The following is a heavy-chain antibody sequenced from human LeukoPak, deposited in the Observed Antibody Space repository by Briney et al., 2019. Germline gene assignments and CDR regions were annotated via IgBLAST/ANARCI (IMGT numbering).Heavy chain of an antibody. CDR3: AKSTYYYGSGEGSNYWYFDL. V-gene: IGHV1-69*13. CDR1: GGTFSRFA. CDR2: IIPIFGPA. Sequence: GASVKVSCKTSGGTFSRFAISWVRQAPGQGLEWMGGIIPIFGPANYAQKFQGRVTITADEPTSTAYMELSSLRSEDTALYYCAKSTYYYGSGEGSNYWYFDLWGRGTLVTVSS. D-gene: IGHD3-10*01. J-gene: IGHJ2*01.